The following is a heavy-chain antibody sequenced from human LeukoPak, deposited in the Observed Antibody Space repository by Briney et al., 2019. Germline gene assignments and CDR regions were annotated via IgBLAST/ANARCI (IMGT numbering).Heavy chain of an antibody. V-gene: IGHV3-33*01. D-gene: IGHD3-3*01. J-gene: IGHJ4*02. CDR1: GFTFRSSG. CDR3: ARDRSRFVDY. CDR2: IYYDGSNK. Sequence: GRSLRLSCAASGFTFRSSGMHLVRQPPGKGLEWVAVIYYDGSNKLYADSVKGRFTIPRDNSKNMVYLQMNSLRADDTAVYYCARDRSRFVDYWGQGTLVTVSS.